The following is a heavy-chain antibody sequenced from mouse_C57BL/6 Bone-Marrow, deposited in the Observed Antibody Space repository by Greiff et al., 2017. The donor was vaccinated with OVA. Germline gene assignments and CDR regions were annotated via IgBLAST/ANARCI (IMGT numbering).Heavy chain of an antibody. Sequence: DVMLVESGGGLVQPGGSLKLSCAASGFTFSDYGMAWVRQAPRKGPEWVAFISNLAYSIYYAATVTGRFTISRENAKNTLYLEMSSVRSEDTAMYYCARGGFAYWGQGTLVTVSA. CDR2: ISNLAYSI. CDR3: ARGGFAY. J-gene: IGHJ3*01. CDR1: GFTFSDYG. V-gene: IGHV5-15*01.